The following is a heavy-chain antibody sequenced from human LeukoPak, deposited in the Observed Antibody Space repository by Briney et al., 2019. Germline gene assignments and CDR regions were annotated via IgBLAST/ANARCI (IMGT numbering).Heavy chain of an antibody. CDR2: MHVGTGNT. V-gene: IGHV1-2*02. CDR1: GYTFIANY. CDR3: AREGSCDGGDCYSFDF. J-gene: IGHJ4*02. Sequence: ASVQVSCKASGYTFIANYLQWVRQAPGLGPEWLGWMHVGTGNTRYAPKFQGRVTLSRDTSINTAYMELSSLTSDATAVYYCAREGSCDGGDCYSFDFWGQGTLVTVSS. D-gene: IGHD2-21*02.